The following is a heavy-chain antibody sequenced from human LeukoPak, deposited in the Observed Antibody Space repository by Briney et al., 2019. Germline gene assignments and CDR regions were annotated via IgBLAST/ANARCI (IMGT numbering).Heavy chain of an antibody. CDR3: AKTIGYGSGNDQVGG. CDR2: IKQDGSEK. D-gene: IGHD3-10*01. J-gene: IGHJ4*01. Sequence: GGSLRLSCAASGFTFSDSSMNWVRQAPGKGLEWVANIKQDGSEKYYLDSVKGRFTISRDNGKNSLYLQMNSLRVEDTALYYCAKTIGYGSGNDQVGGWGQEPWSPSPQ. V-gene: IGHV3-7*01. CDR1: GFTFSDSS.